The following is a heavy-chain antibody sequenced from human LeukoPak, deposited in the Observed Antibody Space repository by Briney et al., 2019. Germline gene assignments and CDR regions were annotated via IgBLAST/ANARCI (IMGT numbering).Heavy chain of an antibody. CDR1: GFTFSSYG. Sequence: GRSLRLSCAASGFTFSSYGMHWVRQAPGKGLEWVAVIWYDGSNKYYADSMKGRFTISRDNSKNTLYLQMNCLRAEDTAVYYCARAGSYGSGSYTNWGQGTLVTVSS. CDR3: ARAGSYGSGSYTN. CDR2: IWYDGSNK. J-gene: IGHJ4*02. D-gene: IGHD3-10*01. V-gene: IGHV3-33*01.